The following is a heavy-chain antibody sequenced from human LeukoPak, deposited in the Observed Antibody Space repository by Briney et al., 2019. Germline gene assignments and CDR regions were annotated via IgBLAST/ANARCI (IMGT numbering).Heavy chain of an antibody. CDR1: GGSISSSSYY. V-gene: IGHV4-39*07. J-gene: IGHJ4*02. D-gene: IGHD6-19*01. Sequence: SETLSLTCTVSGGSISSSSYYWGWIRQPPGKGLEWIGSIYYSGSTYYNPSLKSRVTISVDTSKNQFSLKLSSVTAADTAVYYCARDGSGWYSRFYFDYWGQGTLVTVSS. CDR3: ARDGSGWYSRFYFDY. CDR2: IYYSGST.